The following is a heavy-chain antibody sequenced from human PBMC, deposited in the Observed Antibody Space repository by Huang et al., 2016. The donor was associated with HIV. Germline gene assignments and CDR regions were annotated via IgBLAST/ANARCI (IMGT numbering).Heavy chain of an antibody. CDR2: INSEGSST. D-gene: IGHD3-22*01. J-gene: IGHJ4*02. Sequence: EVQLVESGGGLVQPGGSLRLSCAASGFSISRYWMHWVRQAPGKGLVGVSRINSEGSSTSYADSVKGRFTISRDNAKNTLYLQMNSLRAEDTAVYYCARDPRIQSWLNFFDYWGQGTLVSVSS. CDR1: GFSISRYW. CDR3: ARDPRIQSWLNFFDY. V-gene: IGHV3-74*01.